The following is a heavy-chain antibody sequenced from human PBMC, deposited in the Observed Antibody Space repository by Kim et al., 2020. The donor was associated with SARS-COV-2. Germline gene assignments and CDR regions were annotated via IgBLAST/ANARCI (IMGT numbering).Heavy chain of an antibody. J-gene: IGHJ4*02. CDR3: ARSPQQLVHRFDR. Sequence: SETLSLTCTVSGGSISSYYWSWIRQPPGKGLEWIAYIYYSGSTNYNPSRKSRVTISVDASKNQFSLNVTSVTAADTAVYYCARSPQQLVHRFDRWGQGTLVTVSS. CDR1: GGSISSYY. D-gene: IGHD6-13*01. V-gene: IGHV4-59*08. CDR2: IYYSGST.